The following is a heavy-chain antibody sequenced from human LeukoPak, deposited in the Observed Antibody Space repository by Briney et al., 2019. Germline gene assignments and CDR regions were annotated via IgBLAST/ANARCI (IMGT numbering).Heavy chain of an antibody. Sequence: ASVKVSCKASGYTFTSYDINWVRQATGQGLEWMGWMNPNSGNTGYAQKFQGRVTMTRNTSISTAYMELSSLRSEDTAVYYCALGVLMVYADFDYWGQGTLVTVSS. CDR1: GYTFTSYD. V-gene: IGHV1-8*01. CDR2: MNPNSGNT. J-gene: IGHJ4*02. D-gene: IGHD2-8*01. CDR3: ALGVLMVYADFDY.